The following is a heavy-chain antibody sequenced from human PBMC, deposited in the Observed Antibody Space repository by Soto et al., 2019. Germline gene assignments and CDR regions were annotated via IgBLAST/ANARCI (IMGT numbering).Heavy chain of an antibody. V-gene: IGHV4-4*02. D-gene: IGHD3-10*01. Sequence: SETLSLTCTVSGDSITSSYWWSWVRQPPGRGLEWIGKISHTGTTYYNPSLESRITISVEKSKNQFSLKLTSVTAADTAVYYCARWWFGEFFDYWGQGTLVTVS. J-gene: IGHJ4*02. CDR2: ISHTGTT. CDR1: GDSITSSYW. CDR3: ARWWFGEFFDY.